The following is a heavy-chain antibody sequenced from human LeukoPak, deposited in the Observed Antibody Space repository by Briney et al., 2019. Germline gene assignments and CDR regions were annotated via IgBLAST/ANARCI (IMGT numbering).Heavy chain of an antibody. CDR3: ALLMMYAIDFDS. V-gene: IGHV3-23*01. Sequence: GGSLRLSCAASGFTFSSYAMSWVRQAPGKGLEWVSSISSSSSYIYYADSVKGRFTISRDNSKNTVYLQMSSLRAEDTAIYYCALLMMYAIDFDSWGQGTLVTVSS. CDR2: ISSSSSYI. D-gene: IGHD2-8*01. CDR1: GFTFSSYA. J-gene: IGHJ4*02.